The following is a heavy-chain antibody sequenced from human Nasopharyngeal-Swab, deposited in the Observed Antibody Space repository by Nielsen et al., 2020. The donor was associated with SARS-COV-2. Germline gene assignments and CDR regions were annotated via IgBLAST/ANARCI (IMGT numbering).Heavy chain of an antibody. V-gene: IGHV5-51*01. D-gene: IGHD1-26*01. CDR1: GYSFSSYW. J-gene: IGHJ4*02. Sequence: KVSCKGSGYSFSSYWIGWVRQMPGKGLEWMGIMYPRDSDTRYSPSFQGQVTISADKSISTAYLQWSSLKASDTAMYYCATAYNGTYYWDYWGQGTLVTVSS. CDR3: ATAYNGTYYWDY. CDR2: MYPRDSDT.